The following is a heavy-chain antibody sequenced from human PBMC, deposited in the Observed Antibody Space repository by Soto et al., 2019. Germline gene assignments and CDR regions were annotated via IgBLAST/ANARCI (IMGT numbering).Heavy chain of an antibody. CDR1: GYSFTSYA. V-gene: IGHV1-3*01. J-gene: IGHJ6*02. CDR2: INAGNGDT. CDR3: ASNHEGYGSGSYYNLASYYYGMDV. Sequence: ASVKVSCKASGYSFTSYAMHWVRQAPGQRLEWMGWINAGNGDTKYSQKFQGRVTITRDTSTTTVYMELSSLRSDDTAVYYCASNHEGYGSGSYYNLASYYYGMDVWGQGTTVTVSS. D-gene: IGHD3-10*01.